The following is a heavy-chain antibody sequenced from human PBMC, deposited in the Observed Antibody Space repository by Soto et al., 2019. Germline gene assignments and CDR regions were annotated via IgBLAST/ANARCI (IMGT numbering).Heavy chain of an antibody. J-gene: IGHJ5*02. CDR3: ARDSSSFHLPNWFDP. CDR1: GFTFSSCW. Sequence: GGSLRLSCAAPGFTFSSCWMHWVRQAPGKWRVWVSRINRDGSSTSYADSVKGRLTISRDNAKNKLYLQMNSLRAEDTDVYYCARDSSSFHLPNWFDPWGQGT. V-gene: IGHV3-74*01. CDR2: INRDGSST. D-gene: IGHD2-2*01.